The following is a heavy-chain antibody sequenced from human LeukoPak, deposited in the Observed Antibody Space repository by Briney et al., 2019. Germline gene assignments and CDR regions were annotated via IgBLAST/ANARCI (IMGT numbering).Heavy chain of an antibody. J-gene: IGHJ1*01. CDR2: IIPIFGTA. Sequence: SVNVSCKASGGTFSNYAISWVRQAPGQGLEWMGGIIPIFGTANYAQKFQGRVTITADESTSTAYMELSSLRSEDTAVYYCARGVDYGRPGRFQHWGQGTLVTVSS. CDR3: ARGVDYGRPGRFQH. D-gene: IGHD4-17*01. CDR1: GGTFSNYA. V-gene: IGHV1-69*13.